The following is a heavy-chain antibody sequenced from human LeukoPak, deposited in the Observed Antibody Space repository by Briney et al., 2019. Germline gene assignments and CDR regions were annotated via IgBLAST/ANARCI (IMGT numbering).Heavy chain of an antibody. CDR3: AKAYYSSNWKDAFDI. CDR1: GFTFSDYN. D-gene: IGHD1-1*01. CDR2: ISYDGNNK. Sequence: GGSLRLSCAASGFTFSDYNMRWIRQAPGKGLEWVAAISYDGNNKYYADSVKDRFTISRDNSKNTLYLQMNSLRAEDTAVYYCAKAYYSSNWKDAFDIWGQGTMVTVSS. J-gene: IGHJ3*02. V-gene: IGHV3-30*18.